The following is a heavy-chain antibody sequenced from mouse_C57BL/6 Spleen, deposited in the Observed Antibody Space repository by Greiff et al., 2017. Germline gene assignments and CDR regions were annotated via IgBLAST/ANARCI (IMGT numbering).Heavy chain of an antibody. V-gene: IGHV1-54*01. CDR2: INPGSGGT. D-gene: IGHD1-1*01. Sequence: QVQLQQSGAELVRPGTSVKVSCKASGYAFTNYLIEWVKQRPGQGLEWIGVINPGSGGTNYNEKFKGKATLTADKSSSTAYMQLRSLTSEDSAVSFCARDGSRYYYAMDYWGQGTSVTVSS. CDR3: ARDGSRYYYAMDY. CDR1: GYAFTNYL. J-gene: IGHJ4*01.